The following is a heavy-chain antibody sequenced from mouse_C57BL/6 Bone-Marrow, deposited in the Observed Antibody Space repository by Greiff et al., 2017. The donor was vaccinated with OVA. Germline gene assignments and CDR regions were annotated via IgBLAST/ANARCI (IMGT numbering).Heavy chain of an antibody. J-gene: IGHJ4*01. CDR2: IYPRSGNT. D-gene: IGHD1-1*01. CDR3: ARSGGYGRKDYYAMDY. CDR1: GYTFTSYG. V-gene: IGHV1-81*01. Sequence: VQLQQSGAELARPGASVKLSCKASGYTFTSYGISWVKQRTGQGLEWIGEIYPRSGNTYYNEKFKGKATLTADKSSSTAYMELRSLTSEDTAVYFCARSGGYGRKDYYAMDYWGQGTSVTVSS.